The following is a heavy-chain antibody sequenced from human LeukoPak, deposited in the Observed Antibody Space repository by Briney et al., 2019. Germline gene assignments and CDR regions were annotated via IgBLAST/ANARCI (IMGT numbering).Heavy chain of an antibody. V-gene: IGHV3-23*01. CDR2: SGSCGST. CDR3: VARPGDGY. J-gene: IGHJ4*02. D-gene: IGHD1-1*01. Sequence: QPGGSLRLSCVASGLAVSNYAMSWARQAPGKGLEWVSGSGSCGSTFYADSVKGRFTVSRDNSKNTVYLQMNSQRAEDTARYLFVARPGDGYWGQGTLVTASS. CDR1: GLAVSNYA.